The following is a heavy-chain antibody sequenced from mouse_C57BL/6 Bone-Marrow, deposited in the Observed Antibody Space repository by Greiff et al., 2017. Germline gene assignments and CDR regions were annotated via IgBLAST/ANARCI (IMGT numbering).Heavy chain of an antibody. CDR3: ARRGKLGRGGYWYFDV. J-gene: IGHJ1*03. D-gene: IGHD4-1*01. Sequence: EVKLMESGGGLVQPGESLKLSCESNEYEFPSHDMSWVRKTPEKRLELVAAINSDGGSTYYPDTMERRFIISRDNTKKTLYLQMSSLRSEDTALYYCARRGKLGRGGYWYFDVWGTGTTVTVSS. V-gene: IGHV5-2*01. CDR2: INSDGGST. CDR1: EYEFPSHD.